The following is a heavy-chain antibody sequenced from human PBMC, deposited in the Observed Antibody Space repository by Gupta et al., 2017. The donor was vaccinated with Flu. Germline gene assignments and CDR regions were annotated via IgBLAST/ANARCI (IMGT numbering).Heavy chain of an antibody. V-gene: IGHV5-51*03. J-gene: IGHJ3*01. Sequence: EVQLVQSGSELKNPGASLKISCKASGYSFPSQWSGWVRQEQGQGLEGMGIIYPGDSDARYSPSCQGKVTVSADKSITTAYLQWGSLKASDTAMYYCVRSVRSGDRDAFDVWGQGTMVTVSS. CDR1: GYSFPSQW. D-gene: IGHD7-27*01. CDR2: IYPGDSDA. CDR3: VRSVRSGDRDAFDV.